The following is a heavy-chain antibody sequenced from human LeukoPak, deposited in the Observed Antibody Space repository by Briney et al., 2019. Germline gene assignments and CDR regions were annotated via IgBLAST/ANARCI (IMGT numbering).Heavy chain of an antibody. CDR1: GLTVSSHY. J-gene: IGHJ4*02. CDR3: ARLPSY. V-gene: IGHV3-66*02. CDR2: IYSDGST. Sequence: GGSLRLSCAASGLTVSSHYMTWVRQAPGKGLEWVSVIYSDGSTYNADSVKGRFTISRDNSKNTLYLQMNSLRPEDTAVYYCARLPSYWGQGILVTVSS.